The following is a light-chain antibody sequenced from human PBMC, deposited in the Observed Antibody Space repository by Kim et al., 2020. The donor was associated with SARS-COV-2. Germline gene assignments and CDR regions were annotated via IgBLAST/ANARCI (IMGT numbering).Light chain of an antibody. CDR3: QQRSNWPT. V-gene: IGKV3-11*01. Sequence: SLSPGERAPLSCRASQRVSSYLAWYQQKPGQAPRLLIYDASNRATGIPARFSGSGSGTDFTLTISSLEPEDFAVYYCQQRSNWPTFGQGTKVDIK. CDR1: QRVSSY. J-gene: IGKJ1*01. CDR2: DAS.